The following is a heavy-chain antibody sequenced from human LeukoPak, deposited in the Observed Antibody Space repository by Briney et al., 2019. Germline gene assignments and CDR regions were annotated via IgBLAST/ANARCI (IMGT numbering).Heavy chain of an antibody. J-gene: IGHJ6*02. CDR1: GFTFSSYW. V-gene: IGHV3-74*01. CDR3: ARDQVVPAAMLGYYYYYGMDV. Sequence: GGSLRLSCAASGFTFSSYWMHWVRQAPGKGLVWVSRINSDGSSTSYADSVKGRFTISRNNAKNTLYLQMNSLRAEDTAVYYCARDQVVPAAMLGYYYYYGMDVWGQGTTVTVSS. CDR2: INSDGSST. D-gene: IGHD2-2*01.